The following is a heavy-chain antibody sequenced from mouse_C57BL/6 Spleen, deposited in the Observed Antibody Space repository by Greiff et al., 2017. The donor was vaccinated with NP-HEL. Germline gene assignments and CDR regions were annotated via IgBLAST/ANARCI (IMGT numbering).Heavy chain of an antibody. CDR1: GYTFTDYE. J-gene: IGHJ2*01. V-gene: IGHV1-15*01. D-gene: IGHD3-2*02. CDR2: IDPETGGT. CDR3: TRSLTAQATSYFDY. Sequence: QVQLQQSGAELVRPGASVTLSCKASGYTFTDYEMHWVKQTPVHGLEWIGAIDPETGGTAYNQKFTGKAILTADKSSSTAYMELRSLTSEDSAVYYCTRSLTAQATSYFDYWGQGTTLTVSS.